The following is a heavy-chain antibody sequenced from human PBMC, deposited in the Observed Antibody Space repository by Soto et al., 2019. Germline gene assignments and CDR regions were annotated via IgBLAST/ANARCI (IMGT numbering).Heavy chain of an antibody. V-gene: IGHV3-30-3*01. CDR2: ISDDGNTK. D-gene: IGHD3-22*01. CDR3: ASSYFYDSGGYYPFDN. J-gene: IGHJ4*02. Sequence: QVQLVESGGGGVQPGTSLRLSCAASGFSFGTYAMYWVREAPGRGLEWVAVISDDGNTKYYADYVKGRFTISRDNSRNTLYLQIYSLRTEDAAVYYCASSYFYDSGGYYPFDNWGQGTLVTVSS. CDR1: GFSFGTYA.